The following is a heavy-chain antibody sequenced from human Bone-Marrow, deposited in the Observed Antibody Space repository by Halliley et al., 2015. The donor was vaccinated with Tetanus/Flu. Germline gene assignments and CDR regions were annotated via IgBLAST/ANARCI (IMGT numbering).Heavy chain of an antibody. CDR3: ARPLSPDDAFDI. V-gene: IGHV4-39*01. J-gene: IGHJ3*02. Sequence: TLSLTCTVSGGSISHSDYYWGWIRQPPGKGLEWLGSILFSGSSYHNPSLQSRVPLSVDTSKNQFSLHLHSVTAVDTASYYCARPLSPDDAFDIWGQGTMVIVSS. CDR1: GGSISHSDYY. D-gene: IGHD2-2*01. CDR2: ILFSGSS.